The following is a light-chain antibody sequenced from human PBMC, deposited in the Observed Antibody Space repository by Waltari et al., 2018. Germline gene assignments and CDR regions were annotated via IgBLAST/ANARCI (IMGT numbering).Light chain of an antibody. CDR3: SVKRGSNTVV. V-gene: IGLV2-14*03. CDR2: DVS. Sequence: QSALTQPASVSGSPGQSLTISCPGASRAYYHYVFLYQHHPGKAPKLRISDVSNRPSGVSNRFSGSKSGSTASLTISGLQAEDEADYYCSVKRGSNTVVFGGGTKLTVL. CDR1: SRAYYHY. J-gene: IGLJ2*01.